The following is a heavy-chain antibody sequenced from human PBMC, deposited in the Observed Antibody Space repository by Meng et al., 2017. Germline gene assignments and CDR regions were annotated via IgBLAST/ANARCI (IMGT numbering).Heavy chain of an antibody. J-gene: IGHJ4*02. CDR2: IYHSGST. CDR3: ARIGDWGSTRYFDY. Sequence: QVQLQESGPGPVKPSGTRSLTCAVSGGSISSSNWWSWDRQPPGKGLEWIGEIYHSGSTNYNPSLKSRVTISVDKSKNQFSLKLSSVTAADTAVYYCARIGDWGSTRYFDYWGQGTLVTVSS. D-gene: IGHD7-27*01. CDR1: GGSISSSNW. V-gene: IGHV4-4*02.